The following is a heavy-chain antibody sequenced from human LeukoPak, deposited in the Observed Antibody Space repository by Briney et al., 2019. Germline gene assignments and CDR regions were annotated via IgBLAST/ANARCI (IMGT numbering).Heavy chain of an antibody. CDR3: ARSGIAVDGGNFDS. Sequence: SETLSLTCTVSGGSISSGGYYWSWIRQHPGKGLEWIGYIYYSGSTYYNPSLKSRVTISVDTSKNQFSLRLTSVTPADTAVFYCARSGIAVDGGNFDSWGQGTLVTVSS. CDR1: GGSISSGGYY. J-gene: IGHJ4*02. D-gene: IGHD6-19*01. V-gene: IGHV4-31*03. CDR2: IYYSGST.